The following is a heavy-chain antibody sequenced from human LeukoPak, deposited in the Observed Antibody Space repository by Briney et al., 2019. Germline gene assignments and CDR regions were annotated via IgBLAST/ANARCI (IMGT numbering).Heavy chain of an antibody. CDR3: ARDPDHYGSGSPTGY. V-gene: IGHV1-46*01. CDR1: GYTFTSYY. CDR2: INPSGGST. Sequence: GASVKVSCKASGYTFTSYYMHWVRQAPGQGLEWMGIINPSGGSTSYAQKFQGRVTMTRDMSTSTVYMELSSLRSEDTAVYYCARDPDHYGSGSPTGYWGQGTLVTVSS. D-gene: IGHD3-10*01. J-gene: IGHJ4*02.